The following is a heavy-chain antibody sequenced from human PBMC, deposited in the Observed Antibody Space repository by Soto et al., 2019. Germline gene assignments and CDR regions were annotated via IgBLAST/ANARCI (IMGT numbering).Heavy chain of an antibody. V-gene: IGHV1-2*02. J-gene: IGHJ4*02. CDR2: INPNSGGT. CDR3: ARDLTEYYYDSSGYYRFDY. D-gene: IGHD3-22*01. CDR1: GYTFTGYC. Sequence: ASVKVSCKASGYTFTGYCMHWVRQAPGQGLEWMGWINPNSGGTNYAQKFQGRVTMTRDTSISTAYMELSRLRSDDTAVYYCARDLTEYYYDSSGYYRFDYWGQGTLVTVSS.